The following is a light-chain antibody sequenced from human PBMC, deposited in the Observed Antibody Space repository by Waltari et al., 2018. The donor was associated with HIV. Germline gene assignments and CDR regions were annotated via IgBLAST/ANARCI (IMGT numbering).Light chain of an antibody. V-gene: IGLV2-14*01. Sequence: QSALTQPASVSAFAGQSITISCTGTNYDIGSYSFVSWYQQSPGKAPKLLIYEVSNRPPGFSDRFPGSKSGNSASLTVSGLQTDDEADYYCSSFTTLNTLIFGGGTTLTVL. CDR3: SSFTTLNTLI. J-gene: IGLJ2*01. CDR2: EVS. CDR1: NYDIGSYSF.